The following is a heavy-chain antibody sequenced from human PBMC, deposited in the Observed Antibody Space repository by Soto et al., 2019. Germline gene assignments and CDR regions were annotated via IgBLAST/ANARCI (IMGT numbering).Heavy chain of an antibody. CDR1: GFSVNRFY. V-gene: IGHV3-66*01. D-gene: IGHD1-1*01. Sequence: GGSLRLSCAASGFSVNRFYISWVRQAPGKGLEWVSVIYSTGVTNSANSVKGRFSISRDNSKNMVYLQMNNLSDDDTAVYYCERYGAGYYGMDVWGHGNTVTVS. J-gene: IGHJ6*02. CDR3: ERYGAGYYGMDV. CDR2: IYSTGVT.